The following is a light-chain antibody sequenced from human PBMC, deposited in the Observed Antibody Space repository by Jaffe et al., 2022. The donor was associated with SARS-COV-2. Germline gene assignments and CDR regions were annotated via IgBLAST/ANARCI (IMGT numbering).Light chain of an antibody. CDR3: MQGLHTPRT. CDR1: QNLLVSNGDTY. J-gene: IGKJ2*01. V-gene: IGKV2-28*01. CDR2: LVF. Sequence: DIVMTQSPLSLSVTPGEPASISCRSSQNLLVSNGDTYVEWYQQKPGQSPQLLIYLVFNRASGVPDRFSGIGSGTDFTLKISRVEAEDVGVYYCMQGLHTPRTFGQGTKLEIK.